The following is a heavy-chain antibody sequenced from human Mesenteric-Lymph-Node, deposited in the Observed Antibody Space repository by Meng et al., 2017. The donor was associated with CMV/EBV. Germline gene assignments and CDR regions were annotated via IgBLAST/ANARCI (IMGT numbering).Heavy chain of an antibody. CDR2: VYYSGST. Sequence: TCTVSGGYISSTSYYWGWIRQPPGKGLEWIGNVYYSGSTYYNPSLKSRIIISVDTSKNQFSLKLNSVTAADTAMYYCARVLDITPDYWGQGKMGTVSS. V-gene: IGHV4-39*07. J-gene: IGHJ4*02. CDR3: ARVLDITPDY. CDR1: GGYISSTSYY. D-gene: IGHD2-15*01.